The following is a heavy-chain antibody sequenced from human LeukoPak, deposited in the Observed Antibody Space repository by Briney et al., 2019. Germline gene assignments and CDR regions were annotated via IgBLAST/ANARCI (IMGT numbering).Heavy chain of an antibody. J-gene: IGHJ4*02. CDR2: ISGSGGST. Sequence: GGSLRLSCAASGFTFSSYGMSWVRQAPGKGLEWVSAISGSGGSTYYADSVKGRFTISRDNSKNLLYLQMNSLGAEDTAVYYCVRGGYSSFDYWGQGTLVTVSS. V-gene: IGHV3-23*01. CDR3: VRGGYSSFDY. CDR1: GFTFSSYG. D-gene: IGHD3-10*01.